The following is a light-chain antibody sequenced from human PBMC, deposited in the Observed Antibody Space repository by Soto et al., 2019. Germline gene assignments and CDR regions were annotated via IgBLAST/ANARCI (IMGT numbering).Light chain of an antibody. CDR3: QQYNNWPPVT. J-gene: IGKJ4*01. CDR2: GAS. CDR1: QSVSIK. Sequence: IVLTQSPATLSLSPGERATLSCRASQSVSIKLAWYQKKPGQAPRLLLYGASTRATGFPARFSGSGSGTELTLTINSLQSEDSAIYYCQQYNNWPPVTFGGGTKVYIK. V-gene: IGKV3-15*01.